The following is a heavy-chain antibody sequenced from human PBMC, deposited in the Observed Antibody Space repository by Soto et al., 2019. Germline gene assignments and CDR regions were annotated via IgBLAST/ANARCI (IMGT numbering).Heavy chain of an antibody. CDR3: TRGPRPNSTGTGAY. D-gene: IGHD3-10*01. CDR2: IYNDGTYS. Sequence: EVQLVESGGGLVPPGGSVRLSCAASGFIFKMYWMHWVRQSPGKGLVWISRIYNDGTYSDYADSVRGRFTISRDNVNDTRYLQMNNLRAKDSALYYRTRGPRPNSTGTGAYLGQGTQVTVSS. V-gene: IGHV3-74*01. J-gene: IGHJ4*02. CDR1: GFIFKMYW.